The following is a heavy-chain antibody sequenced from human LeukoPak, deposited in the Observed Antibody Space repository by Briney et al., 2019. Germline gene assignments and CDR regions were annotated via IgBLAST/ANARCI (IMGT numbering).Heavy chain of an antibody. Sequence: GGSLRLSCSASVFTFSSYGMHWVRQAPGKGLEWVAVIWYYGSNKYYADSVNGRFTISRDNSNNTLYLQLNILRAEDTAVYYCAKENYDFSKTGPNNWFDPWGQGTLVTVCS. CDR2: IWYYGSNK. D-gene: IGHD3-3*01. J-gene: IGHJ5*02. V-gene: IGHV3-33*06. CDR1: VFTFSSYG. CDR3: AKENYDFSKTGPNNWFDP.